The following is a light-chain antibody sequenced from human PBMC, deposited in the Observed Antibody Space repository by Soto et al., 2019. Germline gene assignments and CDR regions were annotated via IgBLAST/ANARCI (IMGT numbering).Light chain of an antibody. CDR1: SSEVGGYNY. Sequence: SVLTQPASVSGSPGQSITISCTGTSSEVGGYNYVSWYQQHPGKAPKLMIYDVSNRPSGVSNRFSGSKSGNTASLTISGLQAEDEADYYCSSYTSSSTLDVFGTGTKVTVL. V-gene: IGLV2-14*01. J-gene: IGLJ1*01. CDR2: DVS. CDR3: SSYTSSSTLDV.